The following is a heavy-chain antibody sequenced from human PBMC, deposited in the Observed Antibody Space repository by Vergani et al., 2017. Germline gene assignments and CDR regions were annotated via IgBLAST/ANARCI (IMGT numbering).Heavy chain of an antibody. V-gene: IGHV1-69*18. Sequence: QVQLVLSGAEVKKPGSSVKVSCKASGGTFSSYAISWVRQAPGQGLEWMGRIIPIFGTANYAQKFQGRVTITADESTSTAYLSLGTLTSDDTAVYFCARNFLGRDIEVVPTAPFWLFDLWGRGTRVTVSS. CDR2: IIPIFGTA. J-gene: IGHJ2*01. D-gene: IGHD2-2*01. CDR1: GGTFSSYA. CDR3: ARNFLGRDIEVVPTAPFWLFDL.